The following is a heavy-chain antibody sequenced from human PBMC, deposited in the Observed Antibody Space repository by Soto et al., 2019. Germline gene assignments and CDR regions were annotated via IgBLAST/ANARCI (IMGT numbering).Heavy chain of an antibody. D-gene: IGHD1-26*01. CDR1: GFTFSSYG. J-gene: IGHJ4*02. CDR3: ARDRDETFYSATYSVFDY. Sequence: PGGSLRLSCAASGFTFSSYGMHWVRQAPGKGLEWVAVISHDGSNKYYADSVKGRFTISRDNSKNTLYLQMNSLRAEDTAVYYCARDRDETFYSATYSVFDYWGQGTLVTVSS. CDR2: ISHDGSNK. V-gene: IGHV3-30*03.